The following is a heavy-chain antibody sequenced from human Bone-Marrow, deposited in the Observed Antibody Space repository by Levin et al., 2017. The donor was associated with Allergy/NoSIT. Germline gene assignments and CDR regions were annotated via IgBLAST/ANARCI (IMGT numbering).Heavy chain of an antibody. CDR1: GGSFSGYY. CDR3: ARKGELTGESYWYFDF. CDR2: INHSGST. J-gene: IGHJ2*01. D-gene: IGHD7-27*01. V-gene: IGHV4-34*04. Sequence: PSETLSLTCAVYGGSFSGYYWSWIRQPPGKGLEWIGEINHSGSTNHNPSLKSRATISVDTSKNQFSLKLSSVTAADTAVYYCARKGELTGESYWYFDFWGRGTLVTVSS.